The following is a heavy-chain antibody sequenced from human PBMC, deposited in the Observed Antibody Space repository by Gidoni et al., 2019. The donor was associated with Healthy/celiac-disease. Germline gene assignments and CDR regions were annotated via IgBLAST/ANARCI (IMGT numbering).Heavy chain of an antibody. J-gene: IGHJ4*02. CDR1: GFTFSSYA. Sequence: EVQLLESGGGLVQPGGSLRPSCAASGFTFSSYAMSWVRQAPGKGLEWVSAISGSGGSTYYADSVKGRFTISRDNSKNTLYLQMNSLRAEDTAVYYCAKDEGNIVAATDYWGQGTLVTVSS. D-gene: IGHD5-12*01. CDR2: ISGSGGST. CDR3: AKDEGNIVAATDY. V-gene: IGHV3-23*01.